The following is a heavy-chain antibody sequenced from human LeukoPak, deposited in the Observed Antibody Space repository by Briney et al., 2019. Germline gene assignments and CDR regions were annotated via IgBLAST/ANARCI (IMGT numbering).Heavy chain of an antibody. CDR1: GFTFSDYY. CDR2: ISSSGHTI. Sequence: GGSLRLSCAASGFTFSDYYMSWIRQAPGKGLEWVSYISSSGHTIYYADSMKGRFTISRDNAKNSLYLQVNSLRAEDTAVYYCASQYSSGLNYWGQGTLVTVSS. V-gene: IGHV3-11*04. D-gene: IGHD6-19*01. CDR3: ASQYSSGLNY. J-gene: IGHJ4*02.